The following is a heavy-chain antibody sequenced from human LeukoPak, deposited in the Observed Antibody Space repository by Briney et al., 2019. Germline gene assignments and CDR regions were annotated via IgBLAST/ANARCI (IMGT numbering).Heavy chain of an antibody. V-gene: IGHV1-18*01. CDR1: GYTFTSYA. D-gene: IGHD6-13*01. J-gene: IGHJ4*02. Sequence: ASVKVSCKAPGYTFTSYAISWVRQAPGQGLEWMGWISAYNGATKYAQKLQGRVTMTTDTSTSTVYVELRSLRSDDTAVYYCARDRSSSWYYFDYWGQGTLVTVSS. CDR2: ISAYNGAT. CDR3: ARDRSSSWYYFDY.